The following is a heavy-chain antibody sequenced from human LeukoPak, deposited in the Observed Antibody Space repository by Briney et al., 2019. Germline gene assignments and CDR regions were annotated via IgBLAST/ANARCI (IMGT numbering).Heavy chain of an antibody. CDR1: GFSFRTYA. Sequence: PWGSLRLSCSVSGFSFRTYAMHWVRQAPGRGLEYVSAISSNGGRTYYADSVKGRFTISRDNSKNTLYLQMSSLRVEDTAVYHCVKDRDSGYDSLDYWGQGTLVTVSS. J-gene: IGHJ4*02. V-gene: IGHV3-64D*06. D-gene: IGHD5-12*01. CDR2: ISSNGGRT. CDR3: VKDRDSGYDSLDY.